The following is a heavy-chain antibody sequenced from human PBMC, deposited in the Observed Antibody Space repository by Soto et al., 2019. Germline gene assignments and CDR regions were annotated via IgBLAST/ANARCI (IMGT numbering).Heavy chain of an antibody. D-gene: IGHD2-2*01. Sequence: SETQSLTYTVSGGSISSGGDYWSWIRQHPGKGLEWIGYIYYSGSTYYNPSLKSRVTISVDTSKNQFSLKLSSVTAADTAVYYCARDPTVVPAAMDYYGMDVWGQGTTVTVSS. V-gene: IGHV4-31*03. CDR2: IYYSGST. J-gene: IGHJ6*02. CDR3: ARDPTVVPAAMDYYGMDV. CDR1: GGSISSGGDY.